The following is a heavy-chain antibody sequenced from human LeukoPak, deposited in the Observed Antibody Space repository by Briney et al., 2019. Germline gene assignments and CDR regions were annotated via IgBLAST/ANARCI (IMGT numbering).Heavy chain of an antibody. J-gene: IGHJ3*02. Sequence: KPSETLSLTCTVSGGSISSYYWSWIRQPPGKGLEWIGYIYYSGSTNYNPSLKSRVTISVDTSKNQFSLKLSSVTAADTAVYYCARFGDGGYGGTAHDAFDIWGQGTMVTVSS. CDR1: GGSISSYY. CDR3: ARFGDGGYGGTAHDAFDI. D-gene: IGHD2-21*01. V-gene: IGHV4-59*08. CDR2: IYYSGST.